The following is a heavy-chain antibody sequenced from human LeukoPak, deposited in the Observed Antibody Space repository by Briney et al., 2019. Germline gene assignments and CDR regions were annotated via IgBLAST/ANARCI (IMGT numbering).Heavy chain of an antibody. V-gene: IGHV3-30*18. CDR3: AKDRARDPTVVFDY. CDR1: GFTFSSYG. J-gene: IGHJ4*02. Sequence: GGSLRLSCAASGFTFSSYGMHWVRQAPGKGLEWVAVISYDGSNKYYADSVKGRFTISRDNSKNSLYLQMNSLRAEDTAVYYCAKDRARDPTVVFDYWGQGTLVTVSS. D-gene: IGHD4-23*01. CDR2: ISYDGSNK.